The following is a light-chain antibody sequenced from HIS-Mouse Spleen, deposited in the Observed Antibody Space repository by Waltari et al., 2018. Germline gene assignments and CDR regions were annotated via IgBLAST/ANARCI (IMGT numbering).Light chain of an antibody. Sequence: DIVMTQPPYSLAVSLGERATINCKSSQCVLYSSNNNKYLAWYQQKPGKPPKLLIYWASTRESGVPDRFSGSGSGTDFTLTISSLQAEDVAVYYCQQYYSTPWTFGQGTKVEIK. CDR3: QQYYSTPWT. CDR2: WAS. J-gene: IGKJ1*01. CDR1: QCVLYSSNNNKY. V-gene: IGKV4-1*01.